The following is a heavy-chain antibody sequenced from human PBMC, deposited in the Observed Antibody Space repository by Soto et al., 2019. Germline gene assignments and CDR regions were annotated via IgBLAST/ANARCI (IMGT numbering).Heavy chain of an antibody. D-gene: IGHD5-18*01. Sequence: SVKVSCKASVDTLSHYGVSWVRQVPGKGLEWMGGTTAILGTRDYAQKFQGRMTITSDESTTTSYMELNSLTSDDTAVYYCAAGDSSDTGDHWGQGPLVTVSS. CDR1: VDTLSHYG. CDR3: AAGDSSDTGDH. V-gene: IGHV1-69*13. CDR2: TTAILGTR. J-gene: IGHJ4*02.